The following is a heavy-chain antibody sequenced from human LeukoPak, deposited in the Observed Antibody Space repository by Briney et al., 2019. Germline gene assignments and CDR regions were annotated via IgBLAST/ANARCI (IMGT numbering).Heavy chain of an antibody. CDR3: AREREYQSIVVVPAAPYRGGAFDI. CDR2: IIPIFGTA. D-gene: IGHD2-2*01. J-gene: IGHJ3*02. CDR1: GGTFSSYA. V-gene: IGHV1-69*13. Sequence: SVKVSCKASGGTFSSYAISWVRQAPGQGLEWMGGIIPIFGTANYAQRFQGRVTITADESTSTAYMELSSLRSEDTAVYYCAREREYQSIVVVPAAPYRGGAFDIWGQGTMVTVSS.